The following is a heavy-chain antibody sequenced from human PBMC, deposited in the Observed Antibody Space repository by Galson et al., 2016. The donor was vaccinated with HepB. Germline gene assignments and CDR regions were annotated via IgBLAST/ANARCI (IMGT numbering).Heavy chain of an antibody. D-gene: IGHD3-22*01. CDR2: INPSGST. Sequence: ETLSLTCTVFGGSFSGSYWNWIRQPPGKGLEWIGGINPSGSTNYNPSLKSRVTISADTSKLQFSLELSSVTAADTAVYYCPLADYYDSSGDPLYYYLDVWGKATTVTVSS. CDR3: PLADYYDSSGDPLYYYLDV. CDR1: GGSFSGSY. J-gene: IGHJ6*03. V-gene: IGHV4-34*01.